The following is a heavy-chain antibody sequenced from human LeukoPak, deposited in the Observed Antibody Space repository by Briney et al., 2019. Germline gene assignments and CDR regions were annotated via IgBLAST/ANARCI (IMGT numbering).Heavy chain of an antibody. CDR2: ISSSGDP. CDR1: GFIFSPYG. Sequence: TGGSLRLSCAASGFIFSPYGMTWVRQAPGKGLEWVSTISSSGDPFYTDSVKGRFTISRDNAKNSVYLQMNSLRVEDTALYFCGRDGSGWSRDYWGQGTLVTVSS. J-gene: IGHJ4*02. V-gene: IGHV3-21*01. D-gene: IGHD6-19*01. CDR3: GRDGSGWSRDY.